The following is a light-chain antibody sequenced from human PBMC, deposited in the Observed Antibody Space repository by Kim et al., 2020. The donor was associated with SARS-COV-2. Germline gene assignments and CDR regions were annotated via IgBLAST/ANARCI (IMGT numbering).Light chain of an antibody. CDR3: AAWDDSLNGYWV. CDR2: SKN. CDR1: STNIRTNN. J-gene: IGLJ3*02. Sequence: KVTLFWSGMSTNIRTNNVNCYQQLPRTPPKLLIYSKNQPPSGVTDRFSGSKSGTSASLAISGLQSEDEADYYCAAWDDSLNGYWVFGGGTQLTVL. V-gene: IGLV1-44*01.